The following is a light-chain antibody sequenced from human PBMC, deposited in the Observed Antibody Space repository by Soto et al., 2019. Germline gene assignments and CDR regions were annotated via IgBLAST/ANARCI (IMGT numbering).Light chain of an antibody. CDR3: QSYDSSLSVV. J-gene: IGLJ2*01. V-gene: IGLV1-40*01. CDR1: SSNIGAGYD. CDR2: GNS. Sequence: QPVLTQPPSVSGAPGQRVTISCTGSSSNIGAGYDVHWYQQLPGTAPKLLIYGNSNRPSGVRDRFSGSKSGTSASLAITGLQAEDEADYYCQSYDSSLSVVFGGGTKLTVL.